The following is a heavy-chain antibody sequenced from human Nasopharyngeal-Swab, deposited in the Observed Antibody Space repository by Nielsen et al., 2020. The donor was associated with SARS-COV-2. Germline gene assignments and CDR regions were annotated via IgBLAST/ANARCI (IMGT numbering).Heavy chain of an antibody. CDR3: TTDFYFDY. V-gene: IGHV3-73*01. Sequence: GESLKISCAASGFVFSGSAMHWVRQASGQGLEWIGRIGDKDHNYATTYGASMKGRFTISRDDSSNTAFLQMDSLKTEDTALYYCTTDFYFDYWGQGALVTVSS. J-gene: IGHJ4*02. CDR2: IGDKDHNYAT. CDR1: GFVFSGSA.